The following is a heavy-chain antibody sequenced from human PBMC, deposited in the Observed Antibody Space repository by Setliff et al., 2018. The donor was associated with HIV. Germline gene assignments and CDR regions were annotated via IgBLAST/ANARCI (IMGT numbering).Heavy chain of an antibody. CDR3: ARTGAVAGRKPSLLLGYFDY. J-gene: IGHJ4*02. CDR2: IDWDDDK. D-gene: IGHD6-19*01. CDR1: GFSLTSSGVR. Sequence: PTLVNPTQTLTLTCTFSGFSLTSSGVRVSWIRQPPGRALEWLARIDWDDDKFYSTSLKTRLTISKDTSKNQVVLTMTNMDPVDTATYYCARTGAVAGRKPSLLLGYFDYWGQGAQVTVSS. V-gene: IGHV2-70*04.